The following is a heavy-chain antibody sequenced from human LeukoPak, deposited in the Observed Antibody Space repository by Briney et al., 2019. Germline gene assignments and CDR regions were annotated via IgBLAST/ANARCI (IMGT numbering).Heavy chain of an antibody. J-gene: IGHJ4*02. Sequence: SETLSLTCTVSGGSISSSSYYWGWIRQPPGKGLEWIGSIYYSGSTYYNPSLKSRVTISVDTSKNQFSLKLTSVTAADTAVYYCARDLYGSGSFYNGDYWGQGTLVTVSS. D-gene: IGHD3-10*01. CDR3: ARDLYGSGSFYNGDY. CDR2: IYYSGST. CDR1: GGSISSSSYY. V-gene: IGHV4-39*01.